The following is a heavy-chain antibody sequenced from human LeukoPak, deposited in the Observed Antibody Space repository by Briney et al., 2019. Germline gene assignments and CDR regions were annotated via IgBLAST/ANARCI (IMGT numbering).Heavy chain of an antibody. J-gene: IGHJ4*02. CDR2: ICYDGSNK. D-gene: IGHD3-22*01. CDR3: ARERGGYYYDSSGHALNY. V-gene: IGHV3-33*01. Sequence: GGSLRLSCAASGFTFSSYGMHWVRQAPGKGLEWVAVICYDGSNKYYADSVKGRFTISRDNSKNTLYLQMNSLRAEDTAVYYCARERGGYYYDSSGHALNYWGQGTLVTVSS. CDR1: GFTFSSYG.